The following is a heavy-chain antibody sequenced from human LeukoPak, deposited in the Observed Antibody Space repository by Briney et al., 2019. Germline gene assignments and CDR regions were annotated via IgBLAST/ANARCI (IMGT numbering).Heavy chain of an antibody. V-gene: IGHV3-43D*03. Sequence: TGGSLRLSCAASGFTSDDYAMHWARQAPGKGLEWVSLISWDGGSTYYADSVKGRFTISRDNSKNSLYLQMNSLRAEDTALYYCAKDTSNYPEYFDYWGQGTLVTVSS. D-gene: IGHD4-11*01. CDR3: AKDTSNYPEYFDY. CDR2: ISWDGGST. J-gene: IGHJ4*02. CDR1: GFTSDDYA.